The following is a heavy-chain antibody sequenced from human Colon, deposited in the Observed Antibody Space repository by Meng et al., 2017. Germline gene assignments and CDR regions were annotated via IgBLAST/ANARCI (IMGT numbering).Heavy chain of an antibody. CDR3: AGGRPGSAPFDY. V-gene: IGHV3-72*01. CDR2: SRSKASGYTT. CDR1: GFTFSNAW. D-gene: IGHD1-26*01. J-gene: IGHJ4*02. Sequence: EVQLGESGGGLVKPGGALRLSCAASGFTFSNAWMSWVRQAPGKGLEWVGRSRSKASGYTTEYAASVRGRFTVSRHDSENSLFLQMNSLKAEDTAVYYCAGGRPGSAPFDYWGRGTLVTVSS.